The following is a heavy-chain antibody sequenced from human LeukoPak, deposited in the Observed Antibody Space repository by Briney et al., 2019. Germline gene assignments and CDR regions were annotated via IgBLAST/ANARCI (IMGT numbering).Heavy chain of an antibody. CDR3: ARDHRSGYSDY. V-gene: IGHV3-33*01. D-gene: IGHD3-22*01. CDR1: GFPFSDYG. J-gene: IGHJ4*02. Sequence: GGSLRLSCAPSGFPFSDYGMHWVRQAPGKGLEWVASIWFDGSNKYYADSVKSRFTISRDNSKNTLSLQMNSLRAEDTAVYYCARDHRSGYSDYWGQGTLVTVSS. CDR2: IWFDGSNK.